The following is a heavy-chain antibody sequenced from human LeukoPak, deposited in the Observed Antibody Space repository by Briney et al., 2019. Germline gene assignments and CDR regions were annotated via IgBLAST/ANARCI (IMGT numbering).Heavy chain of an antibody. Sequence: PSQTLSLTCAVSGDSISSGGYSWSWLRQPPGKGLEWIGYIFHSGTTYYNPSLKSRITISVDRSKNQFSLKLSSVAAADTAVYYCARGPESLLTGRNWFDPWGQGTLVTVSS. D-gene: IGHD1-20*01. CDR2: IFHSGTT. CDR3: ARGPESLLTGRNWFDP. V-gene: IGHV4-30-2*01. J-gene: IGHJ5*02. CDR1: GDSISSGGYS.